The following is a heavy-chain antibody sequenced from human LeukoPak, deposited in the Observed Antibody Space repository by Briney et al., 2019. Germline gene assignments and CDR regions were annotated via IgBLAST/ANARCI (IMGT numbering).Heavy chain of an antibody. CDR3: ARDWRIATDY. V-gene: IGHV4-39*07. Sequence: KSSETLSLTCTVSGGSISSSSYYWGWIRQPPGKGLEWIGSIYYSGSTYYNPSLKSRVTISVDTSKNQFSLKLSSVTAADTAVYYCARDWRIATDYWGQGTLVTVSS. D-gene: IGHD6-13*01. CDR2: IYYSGST. J-gene: IGHJ4*02. CDR1: GGSISSSSYY.